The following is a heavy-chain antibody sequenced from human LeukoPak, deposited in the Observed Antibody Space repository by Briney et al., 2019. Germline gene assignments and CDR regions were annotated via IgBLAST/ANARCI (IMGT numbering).Heavy chain of an antibody. CDR3: ATVLGGSYYGGFDY. CDR2: FDPEDGET. CDR1: GYTLTELS. J-gene: IGHJ4*02. D-gene: IGHD1-26*01. V-gene: IGHV1-24*01. Sequence: ASVKVSCKVSGYTLTELSMHWVRQAPGKGLEWMGGFDPEDGETIYAQKFQGRVTMTEDTSTDMAYMELSSLRSEDTAVYYCATVLGGSYYGGFDYWGQGTLVTVSS.